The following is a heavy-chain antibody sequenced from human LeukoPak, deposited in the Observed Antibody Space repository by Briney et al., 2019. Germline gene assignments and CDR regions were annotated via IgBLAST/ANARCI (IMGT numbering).Heavy chain of an antibody. CDR3: ARYHLRSYFRDPFDH. CDR1: GFYFGGHA. Sequence: PGGSLRLSCVASGFYFGGHAMHWLRQAPGKGLEWVAYITYGSDTIFYADSVKGRFTVSRDNAKNSLYLQMDSLRAEDTAVYYCARYHLRSYFRDPFDHWGQGTLVTVSS. D-gene: IGHD3-10*01. J-gene: IGHJ4*02. CDR2: ITYGSDTI. V-gene: IGHV3-48*04.